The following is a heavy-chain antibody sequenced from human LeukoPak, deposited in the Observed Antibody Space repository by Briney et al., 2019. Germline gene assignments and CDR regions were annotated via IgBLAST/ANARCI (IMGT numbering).Heavy chain of an antibody. CDR1: GDSVSSNSAA. V-gene: IGHV6-1*01. J-gene: IGHJ2*01. D-gene: IGHD6-13*01. CDR2: TYYRSKWYN. CDR3: ARDSWQQRIDWYFDL. Sequence: TSQTLSLTCAISGDSVSSNSAAWNWIRQSPSRGLEWLGRTYYRSKWYNDYAVSLKGRITINPDTSKNQFSLKLSSVTAADTAVYYCARDSWQQRIDWYFDLWGRGTLVTVSS.